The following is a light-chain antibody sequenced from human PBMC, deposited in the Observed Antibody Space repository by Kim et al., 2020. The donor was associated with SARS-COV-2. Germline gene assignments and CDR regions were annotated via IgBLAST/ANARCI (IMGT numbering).Light chain of an antibody. Sequence: PGDRATLFCRASQTFNSAFLGWYQQKPGQAPRLLIYGASNRASGIPERFSGSGSGAEFTLTISRLEPEDFAVYYCQQYGSSPYSFGQGTKLEI. V-gene: IGKV3-20*01. CDR1: QTFNSAF. CDR3: QQYGSSPYS. J-gene: IGKJ2*03. CDR2: GAS.